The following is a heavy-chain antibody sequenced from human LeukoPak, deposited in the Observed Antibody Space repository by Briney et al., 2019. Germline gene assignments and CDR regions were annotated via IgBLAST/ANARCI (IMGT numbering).Heavy chain of an antibody. D-gene: IGHD4-17*01. J-gene: IGHJ6*03. CDR2: ISAYNGNT. V-gene: IGHV1-18*01. Sequence: ASVKVSCKASGYTFTSYGVSWVRQAPGQGLEWLGWISAYNGNTNYAQNLQGRVTMTTDTSTSTAYMELRSLRSDDTAVYYCARRGGKNYGDYVLYYDYMDVWGKGTTVTVSS. CDR3: ARRGGKNYGDYVLYYDYMDV. CDR1: GYTFTSYG.